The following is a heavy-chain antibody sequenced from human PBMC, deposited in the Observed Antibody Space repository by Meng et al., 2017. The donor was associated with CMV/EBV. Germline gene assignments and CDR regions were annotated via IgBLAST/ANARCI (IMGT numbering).Heavy chain of an antibody. CDR3: ARGSPNYYNYYGMDV. CDR2: IYYSGNT. Sequence: SETLSLTCTVSGGSVSSSSYYWSWIRQPPGKGLEWIGYIYYSGNTNYNPSLKSRVTISADTSMNQFSLKLSSVTAAETAVYYCARGSPNYYNYYGMDVWGPGTTVTVSS. CDR1: GGSVSSSSYY. V-gene: IGHV4-61*01. J-gene: IGHJ6*02.